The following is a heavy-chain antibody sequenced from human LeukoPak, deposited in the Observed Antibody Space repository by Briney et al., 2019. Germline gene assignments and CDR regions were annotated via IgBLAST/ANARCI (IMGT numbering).Heavy chain of an antibody. V-gene: IGHV3-7*01. Sequence: PGGSLRLSCTASGLTLSNYWMIWVRQAPGKGLQWVAKIKQDGSEKYYVDSVKGRFTISRDNAENSLYLQMNSLRAEDTAVYYCAREALYYDILTGYYGVDYFDYWGQGTLVTVSS. CDR1: GLTLSNYW. CDR2: IKQDGSEK. D-gene: IGHD3-9*01. J-gene: IGHJ4*02. CDR3: AREALYYDILTGYYGVDYFDY.